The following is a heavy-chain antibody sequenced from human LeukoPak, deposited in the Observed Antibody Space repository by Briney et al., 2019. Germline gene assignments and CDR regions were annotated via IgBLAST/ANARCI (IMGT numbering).Heavy chain of an antibody. D-gene: IGHD3-10*01. Sequence: GGSLRLSCAASGFTFSSYEMNWVRQAPGKGLEWVSYISSSGSTIYYADSVKGRFTISRDNAENSLYLQMNSLRAEDTAVYYCARALTGDYYYYYYMDVWGKGTTVTVSS. V-gene: IGHV3-48*03. CDR1: GFTFSSYE. CDR2: ISSSGSTI. CDR3: ARALTGDYYYYYYMDV. J-gene: IGHJ6*03.